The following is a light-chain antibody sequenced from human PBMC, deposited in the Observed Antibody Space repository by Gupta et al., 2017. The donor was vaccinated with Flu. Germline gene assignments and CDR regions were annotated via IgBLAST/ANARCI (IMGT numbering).Light chain of an antibody. CDR2: DDT. Sequence: SYVLTQPPSVSAAPGQTARITCAENNIGSIRVHWYQQKPGQAPVVVLYDDTDRPSGIPERFSGSNSGNTATLTISRVEVGDEADYYCQVWDSDSDQPVIFGGGTKLTVL. J-gene: IGLJ2*01. V-gene: IGLV3-21*02. CDR3: QVWDSDSDQPVI. CDR1: NIGSIR.